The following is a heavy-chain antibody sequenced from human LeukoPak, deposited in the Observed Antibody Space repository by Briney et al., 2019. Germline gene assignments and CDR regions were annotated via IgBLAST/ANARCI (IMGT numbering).Heavy chain of an antibody. Sequence: GGSLRLSCAASGFTFSSYSMNWVRQAPGKGLEWVSSISSGSSCLYYADSLKGRFTISRDNAKNSLYLQMNSLRAEDTAVYYCARAGYFDWLLSPGDYWGQGTLVTVSS. CDR3: ARAGYFDWLLSPGDY. J-gene: IGHJ4*02. CDR1: GFTFSSYS. D-gene: IGHD3-9*01. CDR2: ISSGSSCL. V-gene: IGHV3-21*01.